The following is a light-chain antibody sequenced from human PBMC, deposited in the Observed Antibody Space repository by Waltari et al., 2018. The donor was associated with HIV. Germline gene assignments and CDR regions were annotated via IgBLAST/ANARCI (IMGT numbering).Light chain of an antibody. CDR1: SSNIGSKT. J-gene: IGLJ1*01. Sequence: QSVLTQPPSASGTPGQRVTISRSGSSSNIGSKTVNWYQQLPGTAPKLLIYYNNRRPSGVPDRFSCSKAGTSASLAIIGLQSEDEADYYCAAWDRSLNGPVFGTGTKGTVL. CDR2: YNN. V-gene: IGLV1-44*01. CDR3: AAWDRSLNGPV.